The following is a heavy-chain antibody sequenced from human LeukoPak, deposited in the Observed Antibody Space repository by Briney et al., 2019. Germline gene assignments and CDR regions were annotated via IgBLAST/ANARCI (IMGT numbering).Heavy chain of an antibody. Sequence: GASVKVSCKASGYTFTSYAMHWVRQAPGQRLEWMGWISAYNGNTNYAQKLQGRVTMTTDTSTSTAYMELRSLRSDDTAVYYCARDVGAAAGTTFDYWGQGTLVTVSS. CDR3: ARDVGAAAGTTFDY. CDR1: GYTFTSYA. V-gene: IGHV1-18*01. D-gene: IGHD6-13*01. J-gene: IGHJ4*02. CDR2: ISAYNGNT.